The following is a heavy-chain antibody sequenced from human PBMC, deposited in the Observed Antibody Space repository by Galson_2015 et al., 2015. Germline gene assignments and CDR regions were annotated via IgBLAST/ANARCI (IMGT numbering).Heavy chain of an antibody. Sequence: LRLSCAASGFTFSSYAMHWVRQTPGKGLEWVALIDWDDDKYYSTSLKTRLTISKDTSKNQVVLTMTNMDPVDTATYYCARILRVLRYFDWLGYYYYGMDVWGQGTTVTVSS. CDR2: IDWDDDK. CDR3: ARILRVLRYFDWLGYYYYGMDV. CDR1: GFTFSSYAMH. V-gene: IGHV2-70*20. J-gene: IGHJ6*02. D-gene: IGHD3-9*01.